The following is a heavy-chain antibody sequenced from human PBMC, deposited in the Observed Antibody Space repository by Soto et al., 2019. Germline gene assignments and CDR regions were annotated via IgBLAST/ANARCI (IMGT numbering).Heavy chain of an antibody. CDR2: ISYDGSDK. D-gene: IGHD3-3*01. Sequence: QVQLVESGGGVAQPGRSLRLSSAASGFTFGTYGMHWVRQAPGRGLEWVAVISYDGSDKFYADSVKGRFTISRDNSENTLFLQMDSLTTEDTAVYFCAKDKSQKTVFGDYYFDSWGQGTLVSVSS. CDR3: AKDKSQKTVFGDYYFDS. CDR1: GFTFGTYG. V-gene: IGHV3-30*18. J-gene: IGHJ4*02.